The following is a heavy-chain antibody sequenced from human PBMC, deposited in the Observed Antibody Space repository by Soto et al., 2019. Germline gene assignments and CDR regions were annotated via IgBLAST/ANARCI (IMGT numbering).Heavy chain of an antibody. CDR3: AGSHYQNWFEP. V-gene: IGHV1-46*01. J-gene: IGHJ5*02. CDR1: GYTFTSYY. D-gene: IGHD1-26*01. CDR2: INPSGGST. Sequence: ASVKISCKASGYTFTSYYMHWVRQAPGQGLEWMGIINPSGGSTSYAQKFQGRVTMTRDTSTRTVYMELSSLRSEDTAVYYCAGSHYQNWFEPWGEGTLVTVSS.